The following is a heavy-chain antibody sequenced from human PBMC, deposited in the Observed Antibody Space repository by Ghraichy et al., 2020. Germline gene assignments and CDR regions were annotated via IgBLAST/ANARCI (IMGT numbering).Heavy chain of an antibody. CDR3: ARASPISITIFGVGGGMDV. CDR1: GGSISSYY. Sequence: SETLSLTCTVSGGSISSYYWSWIRQPPGKGLEWIGYIYYSGSTNYNPSLKSRVTISVDTSKNQFSLKLSSVTAADTAVYYCARASPISITIFGVGGGMDVWGQGTTVTVSS. J-gene: IGHJ6*02. D-gene: IGHD3-3*01. V-gene: IGHV4-59*01. CDR2: IYYSGST.